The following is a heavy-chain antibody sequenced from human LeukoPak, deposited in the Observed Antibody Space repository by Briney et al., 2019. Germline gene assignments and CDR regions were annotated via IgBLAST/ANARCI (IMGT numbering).Heavy chain of an antibody. CDR2: ISSSGSTI. CDR1: GFTFSSYE. J-gene: IGHJ4*02. D-gene: IGHD6-13*01. V-gene: IGHV3-48*03. CDR3: ARGIAAAGSDY. Sequence: PGGSLRLSCAASGFTFSSYEMNWVRQAQGKGLEWVSYISSSGSTIYYADSVKGRFTISRDNAKNSLYLQMNSLRAEDTAVYYCARGIAAAGSDYWGQGTLVTVSS.